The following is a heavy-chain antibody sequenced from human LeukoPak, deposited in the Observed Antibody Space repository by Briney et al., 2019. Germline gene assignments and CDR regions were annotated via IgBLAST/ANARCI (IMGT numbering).Heavy chain of an antibody. J-gene: IGHJ4*02. V-gene: IGHV4-39*07. Sequence: SETLSLTCTVSGGSIRSSNYYWGWIRQPPGKGLEWIGSIYYSGTTYYNPSLKSRVTISVDTSKNQFSLKLSSVTAADTAVYYCARDREPGFGIIWGQGTLVTVSS. CDR2: IYYSGTT. D-gene: IGHD1-14*01. CDR3: ARDREPGFGII. CDR1: GGSIRSSNYY.